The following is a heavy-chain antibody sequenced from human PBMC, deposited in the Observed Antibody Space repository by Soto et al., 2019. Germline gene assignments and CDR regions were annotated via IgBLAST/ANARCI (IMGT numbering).Heavy chain of an antibody. Sequence: NPSETLSLTCTVSGVTVSSGAYYWSWIRQPPGKGLEWIGNIYHTGSTYCSPSLKSRVDISLDKSKNQFSLWLSSVTAADTAVYYCARYRFSGSRWSKFDYWGQGTLVTVSS. D-gene: IGHD6-13*01. CDR2: IYHTGST. J-gene: IGHJ4*02. V-gene: IGHV4-31*03. CDR3: ARYRFSGSRWSKFDY. CDR1: GVTVSSGAYY.